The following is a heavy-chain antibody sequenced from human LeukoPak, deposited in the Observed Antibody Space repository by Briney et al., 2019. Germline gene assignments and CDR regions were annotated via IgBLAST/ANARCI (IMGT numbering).Heavy chain of an antibody. D-gene: IGHD6-19*01. CDR2: IYYSGST. V-gene: IGHV4-59*12. Sequence: PSGTLSLTCTVSGGSISSYYWSWIRQPPGKGLEWIGYIYYSGSTNYNPSLKSRVTISVDTSKNQFSLKLSSVTAADTAVYYCARVVYSSGWYDYYGMDVWGQGTTVTVSS. CDR1: GGSISSYY. CDR3: ARVVYSSGWYDYYGMDV. J-gene: IGHJ6*02.